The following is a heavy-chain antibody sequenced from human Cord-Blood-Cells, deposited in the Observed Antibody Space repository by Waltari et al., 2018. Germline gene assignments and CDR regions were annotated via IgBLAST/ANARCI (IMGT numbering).Heavy chain of an antibody. J-gene: IGHJ4*02. CDR2: IYHSWST. CDR3: ARGPIQLDY. CDR1: GYSLSSGYY. V-gene: IGHV4-38-2*02. Sequence: QVQLQESGPGLVTPSETLSLTCTVSGYSLSSGYYWGWIRQHPGKGLAWIGSIYHSWSTSYTPSLTSRVTISVDSSKNQFSLKLSSVTAADTAGYYCARGPIQLDYWGQGTLVTVSS. D-gene: IGHD6-6*01.